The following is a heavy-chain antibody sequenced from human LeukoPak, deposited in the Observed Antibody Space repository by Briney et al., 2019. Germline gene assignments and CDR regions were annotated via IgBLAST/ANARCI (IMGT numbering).Heavy chain of an antibody. CDR1: GYTFTNFY. J-gene: IGHJ6*02. CDR2: INPSGGST. Sequence: ASVKVSCKTSGYTFTNFYMHWVRQAPGQGLEWMGIINPSGGSTGYAQKFQGRVTMTRDTSTSTVYMELSSLRSEDTAVYYCARDSPQYLTPHTVVVTAINYYYYGMDVWGQGTTVTVSS. V-gene: IGHV1-46*01. D-gene: IGHD2-21*02. CDR3: ARDSPQYLTPHTVVVTAINYYYYGMDV.